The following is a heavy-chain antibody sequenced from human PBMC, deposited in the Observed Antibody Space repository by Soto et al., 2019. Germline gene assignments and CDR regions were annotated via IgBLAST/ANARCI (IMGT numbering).Heavy chain of an antibody. CDR3: AMVYQIVPAAMGIYYYYGMDV. Sequence: ASVKVSCKASGYTFTSYYMHWVRQAPGQGLEWMGIINPSGGSTSYAQKFQGRVTMTRGTSTSTVYMELSSLRSEDTAVYYCAMVYQIVPAAMGIYYYYGMDVWGQGTTVTVSS. CDR1: GYTFTSYY. D-gene: IGHD2-2*01. CDR2: INPSGGST. V-gene: IGHV1-46*01. J-gene: IGHJ6*02.